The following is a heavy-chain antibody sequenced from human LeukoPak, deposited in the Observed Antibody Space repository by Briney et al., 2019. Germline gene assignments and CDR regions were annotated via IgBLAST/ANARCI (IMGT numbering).Heavy chain of an antibody. J-gene: IGHJ4*02. D-gene: IGHD6-19*01. CDR1: GFTVSSNY. Sequence: GGSLRLSCAASGFTVSSNYMSWVRQAPGKGLEWVSVIYSGGSTYYADSVKGRFTISRDNSKNTLYLQMNSLRAEDTAVYYCARLAGGWYPQYYFDYWGQGTLVTVSS. CDR2: IYSGGST. CDR3: ARLAGGWYPQYYFDY. V-gene: IGHV3-53*01.